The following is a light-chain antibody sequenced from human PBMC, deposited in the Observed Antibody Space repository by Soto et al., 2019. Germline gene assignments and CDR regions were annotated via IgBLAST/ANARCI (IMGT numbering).Light chain of an antibody. CDR2: KIS. J-gene: IGKJ1*01. CDR3: TQDTQFPRT. CDR1: HSLVHSDGNTS. V-gene: IGKV2-24*01. Sequence: DIALTQTPLSSPVTLGQPASISCRSSHSLVHSDGNTSLSWLQQRPGQPPRLLIYKISNRFSGVPATFSGSGAGTEFTPKIIRVEASDVGVYYCTQDTQFPRTFGQGTKVEIK.